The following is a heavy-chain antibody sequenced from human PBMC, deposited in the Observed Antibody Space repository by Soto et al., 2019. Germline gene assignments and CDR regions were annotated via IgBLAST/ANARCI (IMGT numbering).Heavy chain of an antibody. Sequence: QVQLVESGGGVVQPGRSLRLSCAASGFRFSSYGMHWVRQAPGKGLEWVAGIYYDGSNKYDADFGKGRFTISRDNSRDTLYLQMDSLRADETAVYFCARDVDTSGHYSWFDPWGQGTLVIVSS. CDR3: ARDVDTSGHYSWFDP. D-gene: IGHD3-22*01. CDR2: IYYDGSNK. V-gene: IGHV3-30*19. J-gene: IGHJ5*02. CDR1: GFRFSSYG.